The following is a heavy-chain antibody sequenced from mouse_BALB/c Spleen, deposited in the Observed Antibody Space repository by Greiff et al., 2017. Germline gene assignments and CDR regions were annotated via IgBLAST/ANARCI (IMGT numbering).Heavy chain of an antibody. J-gene: IGHJ2*01. CDR1: GYSITSDYA. CDR2: ISYSGST. Sequence: DVKLQESGPGLVKPSQSLSLTCTVTGYSITSDYAWNWIRQFPGNKLEWMGYISYSGSTSYNPSLKSRISITRDTSKNQFFLQLNSVTTEDTATYYCARLDWDGSYFDYWGQGTTLTVSS. CDR3: ARLDWDGSYFDY. V-gene: IGHV3-2*02. D-gene: IGHD4-1*01.